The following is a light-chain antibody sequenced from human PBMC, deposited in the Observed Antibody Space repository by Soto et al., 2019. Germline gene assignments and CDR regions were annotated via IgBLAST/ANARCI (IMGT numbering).Light chain of an antibody. CDR3: HQHNNWPST. J-gene: IGKJ4*01. CDR1: QGVSFN. Sequence: EIVMTQSPATLSVSPGERATLSCRASQGVSFNLVWYQHKPGQPPRLLMYDASKRAAGISARFTGSGSGTDFTLTIDNLQSEDFAFYYCHQHNNWPSTFGGGTKVE. V-gene: IGKV3-15*01. CDR2: DAS.